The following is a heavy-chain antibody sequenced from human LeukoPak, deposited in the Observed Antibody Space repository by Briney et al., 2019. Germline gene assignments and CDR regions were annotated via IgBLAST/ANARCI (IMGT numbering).Heavy chain of an antibody. J-gene: IGHJ4*02. CDR3: ARVAPTYYYGSGSYYSSYFDY. D-gene: IGHD3-10*01. V-gene: IGHV4-59*01. Sequence: SSETLSLTCTVSGGSISSYYWSWIRQPPGKGLEWIGYIYYSGSTNYNPSLKSRVTISVDTSKNQFSLKLSSVTAADTAVYYCARVAPTYYYGSGSYYSSYFDYWGQGTLVTVSS. CDR2: IYYSGST. CDR1: GGSISSYY.